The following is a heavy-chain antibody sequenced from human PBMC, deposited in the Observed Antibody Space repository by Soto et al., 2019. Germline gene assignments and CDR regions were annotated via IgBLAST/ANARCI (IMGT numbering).Heavy chain of an antibody. Sequence: GGSLRLSCAASGFTFSNAWMNWVRQAPGKGLEWVGRIKSRTDGGTTDYAAPVKGRFTISRDDSKNTLYLQMNSLKTEDTAVYYCTTDLVLWFGNAFDIWGQGTMVTVSS. D-gene: IGHD3-10*01. CDR2: IKSRTDGGTT. J-gene: IGHJ3*02. CDR3: TTDLVLWFGNAFDI. CDR1: GFTFSNAW. V-gene: IGHV3-15*07.